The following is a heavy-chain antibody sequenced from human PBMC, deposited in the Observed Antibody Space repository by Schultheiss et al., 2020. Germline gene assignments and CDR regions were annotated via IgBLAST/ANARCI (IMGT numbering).Heavy chain of an antibody. Sequence: SVKVSCKASGGTFSSYAISWVRQAPGQGLEWMGGINPNSGGTNYAQKFQGRVTITADESTSTAYMELSSLRSEDTAVYYCARDSLSLKATTYYYYGMDVWGQGTTVNVYS. CDR2: INPNSGGT. CDR1: GGTFSSYA. J-gene: IGHJ6*02. V-gene: IGHV1-69*13. D-gene: IGHD5-12*01. CDR3: ARDSLSLKATTYYYYGMDV.